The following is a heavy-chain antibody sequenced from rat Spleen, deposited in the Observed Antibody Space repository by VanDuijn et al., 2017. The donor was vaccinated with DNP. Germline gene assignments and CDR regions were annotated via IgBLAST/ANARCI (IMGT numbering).Heavy chain of an antibody. CDR1: GYSFTTYY. CDR2: IYTGSGGT. Sequence: QIQLQQSGAELAKPGSSVKISCKASGYSFTTYYIGWIKQTNGQGLEYIGYIYTGSGGTNYNEKFKGKATLTVDKSSSTAFMQLSSLTPDDSAVYYCASSWVGVRGIWFAFWGQGTLVTVSS. CDR3: ASSWVGVRGIWFAF. J-gene: IGHJ3*01. V-gene: IGHV1-43*01. D-gene: IGHD4-3*01.